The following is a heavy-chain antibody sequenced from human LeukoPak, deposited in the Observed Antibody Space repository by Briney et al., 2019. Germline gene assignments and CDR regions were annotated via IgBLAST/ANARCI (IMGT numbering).Heavy chain of an antibody. J-gene: IGHJ3*02. CDR2: IYHSGST. CDR3: ARVSPLGTDAFDI. V-gene: IGHV4-30-2*01. D-gene: IGHD1-1*01. CDR1: GGSISSGGYS. Sequence: TSETLSLTCTVSGGSISSGGYSWSWIRQPPGKGLEWIGYIYHSGSTYYNPSLKSRVTISVDRSKNQFSLKLSSVTAADTAVYYCARVSPLGTDAFDIWGQGTMVTVSS.